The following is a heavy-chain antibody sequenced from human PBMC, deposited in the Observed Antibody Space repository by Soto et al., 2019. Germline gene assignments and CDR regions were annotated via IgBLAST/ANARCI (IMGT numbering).Heavy chain of an antibody. CDR1: GGTFSSYA. Sequence: QVQLVQSGAEVKNPGSSVKVSCKASGGTFSSYAVSWVRQAPGQGLECMGGIIPIFGTANYAQEFQGRVTITADKSTSTAYMELSSLRSEDTAVYYCASGTLGRPGYYYGMDVWGQGTTVTVSS. CDR2: IIPIFGTA. V-gene: IGHV1-69*06. CDR3: ASGTLGRPGYYYGMDV. J-gene: IGHJ6*02. D-gene: IGHD1-1*01.